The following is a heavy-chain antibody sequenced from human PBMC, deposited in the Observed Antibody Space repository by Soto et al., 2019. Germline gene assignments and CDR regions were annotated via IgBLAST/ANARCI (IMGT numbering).Heavy chain of an antibody. CDR1: GASISSSSYS. J-gene: IGHJ6*02. D-gene: IGHD3-10*01. CDR2: IDHSGST. CDR3: ARHVFTTVVRGFLITFEYYSGLDV. Sequence: PSETLSLTCTVSGASISSSSYSWGWIRQPPGKGLEWIGNIDHSGSTYYNPSLKSRVTISVDTSRDQFSLKLSSVTTADTAVYYCARHVFTTVVRGFLITFEYYSGLDVWGQGTTVT. V-gene: IGHV4-39*01.